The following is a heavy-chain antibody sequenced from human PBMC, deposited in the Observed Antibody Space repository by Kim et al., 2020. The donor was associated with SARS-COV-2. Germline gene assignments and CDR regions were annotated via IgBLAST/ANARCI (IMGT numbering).Heavy chain of an antibody. Sequence: YADSVKSRFTISRENSKNTLYLQMSSLGAEDTAVYYCSSDFFAFGLDVWGQGTTVTVSS. CDR3: SSDFFAFGLDV. D-gene: IGHD3-10*01. J-gene: IGHJ6*02. V-gene: IGHV3-74*01.